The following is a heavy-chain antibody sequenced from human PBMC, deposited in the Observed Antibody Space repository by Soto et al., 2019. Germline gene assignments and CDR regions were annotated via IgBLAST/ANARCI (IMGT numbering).Heavy chain of an antibody. Sequence: QVQLVQSGAEEKKPGASVKVSCKASGYTFTSYAMHWVRQAPRQRLEWMGWINAGNGNTKYSQKFQGRVTITRDTSASTAYMELSSLRSEDTAVYYCARSIVVVTALDYWGQGTLVTGSS. CDR3: ARSIVVVTALDY. V-gene: IGHV1-3*05. J-gene: IGHJ4*02. CDR1: GYTFTSYA. D-gene: IGHD2-21*02. CDR2: INAGNGNT.